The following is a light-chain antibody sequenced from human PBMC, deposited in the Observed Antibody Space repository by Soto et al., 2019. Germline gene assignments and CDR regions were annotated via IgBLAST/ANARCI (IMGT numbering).Light chain of an antibody. V-gene: IGKV3-15*01. CDR1: QSVSSD. Sequence: EIVMTQSPGALSASPGETATLSCRASQSVSSDVAWYQQKPGQAPRLLIYGVFTRATGIPARFSGSGSGTEFTLTISSLQSEDFAAYYCQYYDQWPPWAFGQGTRLEIK. J-gene: IGKJ5*01. CDR2: GVF. CDR3: QYYDQWPPWA.